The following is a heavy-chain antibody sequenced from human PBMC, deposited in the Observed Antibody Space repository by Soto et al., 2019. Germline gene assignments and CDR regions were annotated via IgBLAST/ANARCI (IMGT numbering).Heavy chain of an antibody. CDR1: GFTFSDHY. Sequence: VQLVESGGGLVKPGGSLRLSCAASGFTFSDHYMTWIRQAPGKGLDWVSYISSGGSTIYYADSVKGRFTISRYDAKTSLYLQMNSLRAEDTAVYYCTRITMERGYSYVSAMDVWGQGTTVTVSS. CDR3: TRITMERGYSYVSAMDV. J-gene: IGHJ6*02. CDR2: ISSGGSTI. D-gene: IGHD5-18*01. V-gene: IGHV3-11*01.